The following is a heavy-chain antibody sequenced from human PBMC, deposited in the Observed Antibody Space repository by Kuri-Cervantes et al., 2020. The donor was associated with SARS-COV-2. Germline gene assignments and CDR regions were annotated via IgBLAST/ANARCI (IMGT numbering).Heavy chain of an antibody. CDR1: GFTFSSYS. D-gene: IGHD6-6*01. J-gene: IGHJ6*02. V-gene: IGHV3-48*01. Sequence: LSLTCAASGFTFSSYSMNWVRQAPGKGLEWVSYISSSSSTIYYADSVKGRCTISRDNSKNTLYLQMNSLRAEDTAVYYCAKVDSSSSYYYYHGMDVWGQGTTVTVSS. CDR2: ISSSSSTI. CDR3: AKVDSSSSYYYYHGMDV.